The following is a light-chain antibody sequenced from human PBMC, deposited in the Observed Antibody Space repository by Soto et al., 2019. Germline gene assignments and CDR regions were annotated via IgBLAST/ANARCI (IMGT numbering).Light chain of an antibody. J-gene: IGKJ4*01. V-gene: IGKV3-15*01. CDR2: GAS. CDR3: QHSYSTPHS. Sequence: ELEMTHSPATLSLPPGQISTLSCRARQSVSSSLAWYQQKPGQAPRLLIYGASTRATDIPARFSGSGSGTDFTLTISSLQPEDFATYYCQHSYSTPHSFGGGTKVDIK. CDR1: QSVSSS.